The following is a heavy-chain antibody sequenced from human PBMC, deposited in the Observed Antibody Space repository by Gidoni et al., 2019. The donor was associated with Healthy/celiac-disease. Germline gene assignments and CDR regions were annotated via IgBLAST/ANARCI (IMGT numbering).Heavy chain of an antibody. CDR3: ARDYLWYCSSTSCTKGSNFDY. CDR1: GFTFSSYG. J-gene: IGHJ4*02. V-gene: IGHV3-33*01. Sequence: QVQLVESGGGVVQPGRSLRLYCAASGFTFSSYGMPWVGQAPGKGLEWVAVIGYEGSNKYYADSVKGRFTISRDNSKNTLYLQMNSLRAEDTAVYYCARDYLWYCSSTSCTKGSNFDYWGQGTLVTVSS. CDR2: IGYEGSNK. D-gene: IGHD2-2*01.